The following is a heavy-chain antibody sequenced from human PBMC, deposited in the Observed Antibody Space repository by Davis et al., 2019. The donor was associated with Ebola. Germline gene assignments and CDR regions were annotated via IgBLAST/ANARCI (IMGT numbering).Heavy chain of an antibody. J-gene: IGHJ2*01. V-gene: IGHV1-18*01. CDR1: GYTFTSYG. Sequence: ASVKVSCKASGYTFTSYGISWVRQAPGQGLEWMGWISAYNGNTNYAQKLQGRVTMTTDTSTSTAYMELRSLRSDDTAVYYCANSYDSSGYRSYWYFDLWGRGTLVTVSS. CDR2: ISAYNGNT. CDR3: ANSYDSSGYRSYWYFDL. D-gene: IGHD3-22*01.